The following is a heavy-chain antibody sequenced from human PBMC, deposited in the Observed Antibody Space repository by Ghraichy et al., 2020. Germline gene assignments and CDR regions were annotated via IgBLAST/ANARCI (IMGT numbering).Heavy chain of an antibody. J-gene: IGHJ3*02. Sequence: GSLRLSCAASGFTFSSYSMNWVRQAPGKGLEWVSYISSSSSTIYYADSVKGRFTISRDNAKNSLYLQMNSLRDEDTAVYYCARDRPRRGYSYEGDAFDIWGQGTMVTVSS. D-gene: IGHD5-18*01. V-gene: IGHV3-48*02. CDR2: ISSSSSTI. CDR3: ARDRPRRGYSYEGDAFDI. CDR1: GFTFSSYS.